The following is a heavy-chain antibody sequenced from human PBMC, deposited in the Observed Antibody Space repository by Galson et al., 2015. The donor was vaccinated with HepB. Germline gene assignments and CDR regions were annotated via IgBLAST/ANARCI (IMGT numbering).Heavy chain of an antibody. CDR3: ARSWGSGLLDY. CDR1: GYSFTSNG. D-gene: IGHD6-19*01. J-gene: IGHJ4*02. V-gene: IGHV1-18*04. Sequence: SVKVSCKASGYSFTSNGFSWVRQAPGQGLEWMGWISPYSGNTRYAQKFQGRVNLTTDSSTTSAYMELRSLRYDDTALYSCARSWGSGLLDYWGQGTLVTVSS. CDR2: ISPYSGNT.